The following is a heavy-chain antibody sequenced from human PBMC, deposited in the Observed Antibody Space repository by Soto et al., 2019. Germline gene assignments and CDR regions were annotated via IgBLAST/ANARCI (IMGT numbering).Heavy chain of an antibody. CDR2: IIPILGIP. Sequence: GASVKVSCKASGGTFSSYTISWVRQAPGQGLEWMGRIIPILGIPNYAQKFQGRVTITADKSTSTAYMELSSLRSEDTAVYYGARDKESSSRFFDDRGQGTLVTVSS. J-gene: IGHJ4*02. CDR3: ARDKESSSRFFDD. CDR1: GGTFSSYT. V-gene: IGHV1-69*04. D-gene: IGHD2-15*01.